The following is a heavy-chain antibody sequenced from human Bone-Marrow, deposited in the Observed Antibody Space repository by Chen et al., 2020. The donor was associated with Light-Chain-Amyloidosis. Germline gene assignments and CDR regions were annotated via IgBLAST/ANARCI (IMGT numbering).Heavy chain of an antibody. Sequence: QLQLQESGPGLVKPSETLSLTCTVSGDSIRGTNYYWGWIRQPPGEGLEWIGTISYDGYTYYNPSLKSRVTISLDTPKNQVSLKLSSVTAADTAVYYCAREIRLATPAAVTPDYWGQGTLVTVSS. J-gene: IGHJ4*02. D-gene: IGHD6-13*01. CDR2: ISYDGYT. CDR1: GDSIRGTNYY. CDR3: AREIRLATPAAVTPDY. V-gene: IGHV4-39*07.